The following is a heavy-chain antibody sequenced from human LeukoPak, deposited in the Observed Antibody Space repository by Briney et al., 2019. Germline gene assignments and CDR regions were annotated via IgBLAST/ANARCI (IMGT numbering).Heavy chain of an antibody. V-gene: IGHV4-4*02. CDR1: GGSISSSNW. J-gene: IGHJ5*02. D-gene: IGHD3-22*01. CDR2: IYHSGST. CDR3: ARGVVVITMEWFDP. Sequence: SGTLSLTCAVSGGSISSSNWWSWVRQPPGKGLEWIGEIYHSGSTNYNPSLKSRVTISVDKSKNQFSLKLSSVTAADTAVYYCARGVVVITMEWFDPWGQGTLVTVSS.